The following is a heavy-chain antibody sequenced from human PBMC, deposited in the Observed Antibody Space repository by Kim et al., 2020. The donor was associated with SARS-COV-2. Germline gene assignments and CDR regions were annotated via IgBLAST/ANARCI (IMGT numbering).Heavy chain of an antibody. V-gene: IGHV3-21*01. CDR3: ARVTSDYYYYYMDV. J-gene: IGHJ6*03. Sequence: ADSVRGRFTISRDSAKNSLYLQMNSLRAEDTAVYYCARVTSDYYYYYMDVWGKGTTVTVSS. D-gene: IGHD4-17*01.